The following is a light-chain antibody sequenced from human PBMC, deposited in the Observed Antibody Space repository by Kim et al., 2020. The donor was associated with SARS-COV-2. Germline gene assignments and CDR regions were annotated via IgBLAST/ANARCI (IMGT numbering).Light chain of an antibody. J-gene: IGKJ4*01. CDR2: DAS. Sequence: EIVLTQSPATLSLSPGERATLYCRASQSVNTYLAWYQKRPGQAPRLLIYDASNRATGIPVRFSGSGFETDFTLTISSLEPADFAVYYCHHRSDWPLTFGGGTKVEIK. CDR1: QSVNTY. CDR3: HHRSDWPLT. V-gene: IGKV3-11*01.